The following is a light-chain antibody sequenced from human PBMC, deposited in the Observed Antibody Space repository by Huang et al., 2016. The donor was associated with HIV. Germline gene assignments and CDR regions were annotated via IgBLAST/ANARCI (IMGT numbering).Light chain of an antibody. CDR1: PSVSSN. CDR3: QQYNNWPLT. V-gene: IGKV3-15*01. Sequence: EIVMTQSPATLSVAPGERATLSCRASPSVSSNLAWYQQKPGQAPRLLIYGASTRATGIPVRFSGSGCGTGFTLTISSRQSEDFAVYYCQQYNNWPLTFGGGTKVEIK. J-gene: IGKJ4*01. CDR2: GAS.